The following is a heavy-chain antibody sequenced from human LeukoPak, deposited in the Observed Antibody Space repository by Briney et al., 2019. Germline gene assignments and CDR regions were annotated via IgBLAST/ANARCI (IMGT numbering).Heavy chain of an antibody. CDR1: GFTFSSYA. CDR2: ISYDGSNK. Sequence: PGGSLRLSCAASGFTFSSYAMHWVRQAPGKGLEWVAVISYDGSNKYYADSVKGRFTISRDNSKNTLYLQMNSLRAEDTAVYYCAKSVRYCSGGSCYPGDAFDIWGQGTKVTASS. J-gene: IGHJ3*02. V-gene: IGHV3-30*18. D-gene: IGHD2-15*01. CDR3: AKSVRYCSGGSCYPGDAFDI.